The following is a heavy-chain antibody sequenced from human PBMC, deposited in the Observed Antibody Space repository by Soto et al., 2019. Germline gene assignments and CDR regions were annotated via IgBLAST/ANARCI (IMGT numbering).Heavy chain of an antibody. CDR2: IKQDGSEI. Sequence: EVQLVEFGGGLVQPGGSLRLSCAASGFTFSSYWMSWVRQAPGKGLEWVANIKQDGSEIYYVDSVKGRFTISRDNAKETQYLQMNSLRADDTAVYYCTRDSHSPFDYWGQGTLVTVSS. J-gene: IGHJ4*02. CDR3: TRDSHSPFDY. CDR1: GFTFSSYW. V-gene: IGHV3-7*01.